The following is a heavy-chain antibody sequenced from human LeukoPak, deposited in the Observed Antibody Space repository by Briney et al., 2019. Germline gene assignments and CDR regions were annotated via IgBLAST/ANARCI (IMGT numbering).Heavy chain of an antibody. D-gene: IGHD6-19*01. CDR2: ISSSSSYI. Sequence: GSLRLSCAASGFTSSSYSTNWVRQAPGKGLEWVSSISSSSSYIYYADSVKGRFTISRDNAKNSLYLQMNSLRAEDTAVYYCAGAVAGSSWFDPWGQGTLVTVSS. V-gene: IGHV3-21*01. CDR1: GFTSSSYS. J-gene: IGHJ5*02. CDR3: AGAVAGSSWFDP.